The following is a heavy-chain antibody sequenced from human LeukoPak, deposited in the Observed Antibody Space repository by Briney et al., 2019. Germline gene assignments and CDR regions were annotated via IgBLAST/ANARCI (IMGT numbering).Heavy chain of an antibody. CDR1: GGTFSSFA. CDR2: NIPLFGTA. V-gene: IGHV1-69*05. J-gene: IGHJ4*02. D-gene: IGHD2-2*01. Sequence: SVKVSCKASGGTFSSFAISWVRQAPRQGLEWMGGNIPLFGTATYAQKFQGRDTISTDESTKTAYMELSSLRSEDTAVYYCARRGAAAAFDYWGRGTLVTVSS. CDR3: ARRGAAAAFDY.